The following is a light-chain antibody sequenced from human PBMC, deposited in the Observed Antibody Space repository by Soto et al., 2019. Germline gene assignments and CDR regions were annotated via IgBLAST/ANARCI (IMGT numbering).Light chain of an antibody. V-gene: IGLV7-46*01. Sequence: QAVVTQEPSLTVSPGGTVTLTFAPTTGPVATGHYPYWFQQKPGQAPRTLIYDTNNRHSWTPGRFSGSLLGGKAALTLSAALPEDEADYHCSLSYSGVRVFGGGTKLTVL. CDR3: SLSYSGVRV. J-gene: IGLJ2*01. CDR2: DTN. CDR1: TGPVATGHY.